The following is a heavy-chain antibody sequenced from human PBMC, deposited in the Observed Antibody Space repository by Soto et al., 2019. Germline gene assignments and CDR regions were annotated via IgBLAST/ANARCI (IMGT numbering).Heavy chain of an antibody. V-gene: IGHV3-30-3*01. CDR3: AYSSTPFAC. CDR2: ISCDEIYT. CDR1: GFTFRSYA. Sequence: SGGSLRLSCAASGFTFRSYAMHWARQAPGKGLEWVAIISCDEIYTYYADSVKGRFTISRDNSKNTLYLQMNSLRAEDTAVYYCAYSSTPFACWGQGTLVTVSS. D-gene: IGHD6-13*01. J-gene: IGHJ4*02.